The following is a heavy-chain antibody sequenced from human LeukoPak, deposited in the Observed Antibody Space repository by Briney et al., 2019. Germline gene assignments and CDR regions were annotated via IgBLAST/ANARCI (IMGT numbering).Heavy chain of an antibody. CDR3: AKDLIMGRVTMVGFPDS. CDR2: LSGSGDST. D-gene: IGHD3-10*01. V-gene: IGHV3-23*01. J-gene: IGHJ4*02. Sequence: GGSLRLSCSASGFTFSDYAFNWVRQAPLQGLEWVAGLSGSGDSTYYADSVKGRFTISRDNSKNTVYLQMNSLRAEDTAIYFCAKDLIMGRVTMVGFPDSWGQGTLVTVSS. CDR1: GFTFSDYA.